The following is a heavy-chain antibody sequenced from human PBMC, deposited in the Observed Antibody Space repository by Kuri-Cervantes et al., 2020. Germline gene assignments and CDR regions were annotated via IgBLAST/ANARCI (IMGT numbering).Heavy chain of an antibody. CDR3: ARWIGGFDP. J-gene: IGHJ5*02. CDR2: ISWNSGSI. Sequence: SLKISCAASGFTFDDYAMHWVRQAPGKGLEWVSGISWNSGSIGYADSVKGRFTISRDNAKNSLLLQMNSLRVDDTALYYCARWIGGFDPWGQGTLVTVSS. D-gene: IGHD5-24*01. CDR1: GFTFDDYA. V-gene: IGHV3-9*01.